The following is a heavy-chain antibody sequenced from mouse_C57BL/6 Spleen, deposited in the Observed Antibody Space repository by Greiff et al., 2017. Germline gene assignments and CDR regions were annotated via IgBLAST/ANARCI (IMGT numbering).Heavy chain of an antibody. CDR3: ARGTIATVVAGAMDY. D-gene: IGHD1-1*01. CDR2: IYPGSGST. Sequence: QVQLQQPGAELVKPGASVKMSCKASGYTFTSYWITWVKQRPGQGLEWIGDIYPGSGSTNYNEKFKSKATLTVDTSSSTAYMQLSSLTSEDSAVYYCARGTIATVVAGAMDYWGQGTSVTVSS. J-gene: IGHJ4*01. V-gene: IGHV1-55*01. CDR1: GYTFTSYW.